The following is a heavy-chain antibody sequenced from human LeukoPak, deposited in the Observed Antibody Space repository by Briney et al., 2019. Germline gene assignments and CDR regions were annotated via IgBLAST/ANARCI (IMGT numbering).Heavy chain of an antibody. Sequence: ASVKVSCKASGYTFTNGISWVRQAPGQGLEWMGWISAYNGNTNYIQKFHGRVTMTTDTSTTTAYMELRSLRSDDTAVYYCAGGNSYGHGAFDTWGQGTMVTVSS. V-gene: IGHV1-18*01. D-gene: IGHD5-18*01. CDR2: ISAYNGNT. J-gene: IGHJ3*02. CDR1: GYTFTNG. CDR3: AGGNSYGHGAFDT.